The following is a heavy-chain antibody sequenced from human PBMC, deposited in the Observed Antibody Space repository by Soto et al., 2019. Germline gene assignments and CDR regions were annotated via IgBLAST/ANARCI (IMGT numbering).Heavy chain of an antibody. CDR2: IYYSGST. CDR1: GGSISTSSYY. Sequence: SETLSLSCTVSGGSISTSSYYWGWIRQPPGKGLEWIGSIYYSGSTYYNPSLKSRVTISVDTSKNQFSLKLSSVTAADTAVYYFARRSCLYSSGCCFDYWGQGTLVTVSS. V-gene: IGHV4-39*01. J-gene: IGHJ4*02. D-gene: IGHD6-19*01. CDR3: ARRSCLYSSGCCFDY.